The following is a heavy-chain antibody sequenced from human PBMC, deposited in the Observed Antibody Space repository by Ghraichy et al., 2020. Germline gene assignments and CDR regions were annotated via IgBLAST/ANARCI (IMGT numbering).Heavy chain of an antibody. CDR1: GFTFSSYA. CDR3: VIPLNHNVLLWFSDAFDI. Sequence: GESLNISCSASGFTFSSYAMHWVRQAPGKGLEYVSAISSNGGSTYYADSVKGRFTISRDNSKNTLYLQMSSLRAEDTAVYYCVIPLNHNVLLWFSDAFDIWGQGTMVTVSS. V-gene: IGHV3-64D*06. CDR2: ISSNGGST. J-gene: IGHJ3*02. D-gene: IGHD3-10*01.